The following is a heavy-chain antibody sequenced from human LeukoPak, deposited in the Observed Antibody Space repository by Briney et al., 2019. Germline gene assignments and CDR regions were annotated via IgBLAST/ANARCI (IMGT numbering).Heavy chain of an antibody. CDR3: ARKQFGGLAAYNAPFDI. D-gene: IGHD1-1*01. J-gene: IGHJ3*02. Sequence: PSQTLSLTCGVSGASISSGGYSWSWIRQPPGKGLQWIGHIYYNGNTYYNPSLKSRLTISLDTSQNQFSLKLKSVTAADTAVYYCARKQFGGLAAYNAPFDIWGQGTMVTVSS. CDR1: GASISSGGYS. V-gene: IGHV4-30-4*07. CDR2: IYYNGNT.